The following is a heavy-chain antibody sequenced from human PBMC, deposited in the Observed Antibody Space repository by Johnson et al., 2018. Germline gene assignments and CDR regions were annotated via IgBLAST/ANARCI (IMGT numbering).Heavy chain of an antibody. CDR3: ARDPTVTFFSVDVTFYGGPMDV. D-gene: IGHD4-17*01. J-gene: IGHJ6*02. CDR2: ISVGGGNK. Sequence: QVQLVESGGGVVQPGNSLRLSCAASGFTFSNYGLDWVRQAPGKGLEWVSSISVGGGNKYYADSVKGRLTHPRDNSKNTLYLQINRLKGEEAAVYFCARDPTVTFFSVDVTFYGGPMDVWGQGTTVTVSS. V-gene: IGHV3-33*08. CDR1: GFTFSNYG.